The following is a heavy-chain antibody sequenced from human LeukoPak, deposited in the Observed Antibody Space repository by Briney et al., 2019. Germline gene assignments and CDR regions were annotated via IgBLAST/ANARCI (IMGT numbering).Heavy chain of an antibody. V-gene: IGHV1-2*02. J-gene: IGHJ5*02. CDR2: INPNSAGT. CDR1: AYTITGYY. D-gene: IGHD3-10*01. Sequence: ASVKVSCKSAAYTITGYYVHWVRQAPGQGLEWMGWINPNSAGTNYAQKFQGRVIVTRDTSFSTAYMELSRLTSDDTAVYYCARGGVNNWFDPWGQGTLVTVSS. CDR3: ARGGVNNWFDP.